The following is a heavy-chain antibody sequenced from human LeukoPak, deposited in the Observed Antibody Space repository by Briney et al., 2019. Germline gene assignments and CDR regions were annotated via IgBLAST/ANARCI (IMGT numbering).Heavy chain of an antibody. V-gene: IGHV1-18*01. CDR2: ISAYNGKT. CDR3: ARARQQLVWANWFDP. Sequence: ASVKVSCKASGYTFSSYGISWVRQAPGQGLEWMGWISAYNGKTKYAQKLQGRVTMATETSTSTAYIELRSLRSDDTAVYYCARARQQLVWANWFDPWGQGTLVTVSS. J-gene: IGHJ5*02. D-gene: IGHD6-13*01. CDR1: GYTFSSYG.